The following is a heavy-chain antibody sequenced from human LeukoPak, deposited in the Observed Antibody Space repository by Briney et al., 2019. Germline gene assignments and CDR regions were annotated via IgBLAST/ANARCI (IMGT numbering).Heavy chain of an antibody. CDR2: IFPIFGTA. CDR1: GGTLSSYT. J-gene: IGHJ4*02. V-gene: IGHV1-69*05. D-gene: IGHD3-22*01. CDR3: AGSGYYYDFDY. Sequence: SVKVSCKASGGTLSSYTISCVRQAPEQGLEWMGRIFPIFGTANYAQKLQGRVTITTDESTSTAYMELSSLRSEDTAVYYCAGSGYYYDFDYWGQGTLVTVSS.